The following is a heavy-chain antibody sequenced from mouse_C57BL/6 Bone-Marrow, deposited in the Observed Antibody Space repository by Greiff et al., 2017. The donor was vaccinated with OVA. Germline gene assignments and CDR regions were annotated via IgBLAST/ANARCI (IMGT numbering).Heavy chain of an antibody. J-gene: IGHJ1*02. CDR2: IDPSDSET. V-gene: IGHV1-52*01. CDR1: GYTFTSYW. Sequence: QVQLQQPGAELVRPGSSVKLSCKASGYTFTSYWMHWVKQRPIQGLEWIGNIDPSDSETHYNQKFKDKATLTVDKSSSTAYMQLSSLTSEDSAVYYCATHYGSSHWYFDVCGTVTTVTVSS. CDR3: ATHYGSSHWYFDV. D-gene: IGHD1-1*01.